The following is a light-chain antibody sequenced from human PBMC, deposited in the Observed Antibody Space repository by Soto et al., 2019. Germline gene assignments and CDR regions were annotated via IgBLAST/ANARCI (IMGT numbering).Light chain of an antibody. V-gene: IGLV8-61*01. Sequence: QTVVTQEPSFSVSPGGTVTLTCALSSGSVSTNNYPSWCQQTPGQPPRTLIFRTTTRSSGVPDRFSGSILGSKAALTITGAQADDESDYYCVLYMGRGIWVFGGGTKLTVL. CDR2: RTT. CDR1: SGSVSTNNY. CDR3: VLYMGRGIWV. J-gene: IGLJ3*02.